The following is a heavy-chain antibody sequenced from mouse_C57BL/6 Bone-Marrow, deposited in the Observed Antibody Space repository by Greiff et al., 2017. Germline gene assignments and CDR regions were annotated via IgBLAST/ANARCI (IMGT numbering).Heavy chain of an antibody. CDR2: IDPENGDT. CDR1: GFNIKDDY. Sequence: EVKLQESGAELVRPGASVKLSCTASGFNIKDDYMHWVKQRPEQGLEWIGWIDPENGDTEYASKFQGKATITADTSSNTAYLQLSSLTSEDTAVYYCPIRWYFDVWGTGTTVTVSS. V-gene: IGHV14-4*01. CDR3: PIRWYFDV. J-gene: IGHJ1*03.